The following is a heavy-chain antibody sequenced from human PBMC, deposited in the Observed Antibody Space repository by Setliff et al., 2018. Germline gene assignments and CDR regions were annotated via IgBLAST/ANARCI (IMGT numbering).Heavy chain of an antibody. D-gene: IGHD6-13*01. CDR2: INSDGSST. J-gene: IGHJ4*02. V-gene: IGHV3-74*01. Sequence: PGGSLRLSCAASGFTFSSYWMHWVRQAPGKGLVWVSRINSDGSSTSYADSVKGRFTISRDNAKNTLYLQMNSLRAEDTAVYYCARGPYSSSWYALRPLEGLNDYWGQGTLVTVSS. CDR3: ARGPYSSSWYALRPLEGLNDY. CDR1: GFTFSSYW.